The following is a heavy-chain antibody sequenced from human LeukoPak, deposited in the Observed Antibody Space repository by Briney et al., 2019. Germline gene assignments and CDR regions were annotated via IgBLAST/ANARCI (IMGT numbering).Heavy chain of an antibody. J-gene: IGHJ4*02. CDR3: ARNPRMVRGDTFDY. CDR2: ISSSGSTI. V-gene: IGHV3-48*03. CDR1: GFTFSSYE. D-gene: IGHD3-10*01. Sequence: PGGSLRLSCAASGFTFSSYEMNWVRQAPGKGLEWVSYISSSGSTIYYADSVKGRFTISRDNAKNSLYLQMNSLRAEDTAVYYCARNPRMVRGDTFDYWGQGTLVTVSS.